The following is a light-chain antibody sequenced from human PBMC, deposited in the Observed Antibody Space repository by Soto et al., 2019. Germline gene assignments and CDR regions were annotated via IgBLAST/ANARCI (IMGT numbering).Light chain of an antibody. CDR2: DVS. CDR3: TSYTGSSTQV. V-gene: IGLV2-14*01. Sequence: QTVVTQPASVSGSPGQSITISCTGTSSDVGGYNYVSWYQQHPGKAPKLMIYDVSNRPSGVSNRFSCSKSGNTASLTISGLQAEDEADYYCTSYTGSSTQVFGNGTKLTVL. CDR1: SSDVGGYNY. J-gene: IGLJ1*01.